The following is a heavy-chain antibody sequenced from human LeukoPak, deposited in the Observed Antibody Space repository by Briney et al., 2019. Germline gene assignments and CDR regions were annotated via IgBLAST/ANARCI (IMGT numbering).Heavy chain of an antibody. D-gene: IGHD1-26*01. CDR2: ISTSGGDT. J-gene: IGHJ4*02. V-gene: IGHV3-23*01. CDR3: AKGGSYAPLEY. Sequence: GGSLRLSCAASGFTFSSYAMSWVRQAPGKGLEWVSAISTSGGDTIYTDSVKDRFTISRDNSKNTLYLQMNSLRAEDTAIYYCAKGGSYAPLEYWGQGTLVTVSS. CDR1: GFTFSSYA.